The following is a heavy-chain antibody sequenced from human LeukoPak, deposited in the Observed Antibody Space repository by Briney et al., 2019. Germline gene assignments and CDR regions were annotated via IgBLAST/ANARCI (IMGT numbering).Heavy chain of an antibody. CDR2: INHSGST. J-gene: IGHJ4*02. V-gene: IGHV4-34*01. Sequence: SETLSLTCAVYGGSFSGYYWSWIRQPPGKELEWIGEINHSGSTNYNPSLKSRVTISVDTSKNQFSLKLSSVTAADTAVYYCARGKPAGKSFDYWGQGTLVTVSS. CDR3: ARGKPAGKSFDY. D-gene: IGHD2-2*01. CDR1: GGSFSGYY.